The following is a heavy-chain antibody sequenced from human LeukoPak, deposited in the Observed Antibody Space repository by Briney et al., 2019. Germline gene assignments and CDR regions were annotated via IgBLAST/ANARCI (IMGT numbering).Heavy chain of an antibody. Sequence: SQTLSLTCAISGDRVSSKSAGWTWIRQSPSRGLEWLGSTYYRSKWNNDYAASVESRISIIPDISKNQFSLHLNSVTLEDTAVYYCAREGKGEQAGLFDYWGQGTLVTVSS. CDR2: TYYRSKWNN. J-gene: IGHJ4*02. CDR1: GDRVSSKSAG. D-gene: IGHD3-16*01. V-gene: IGHV6-1*01. CDR3: AREGKGEQAGLFDY.